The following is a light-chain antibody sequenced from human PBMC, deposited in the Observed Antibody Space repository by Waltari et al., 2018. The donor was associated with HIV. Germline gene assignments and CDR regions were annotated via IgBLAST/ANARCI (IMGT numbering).Light chain of an antibody. CDR3: AAWDDSLNGYV. CDR1: SSNIGRNS. Sequence: QSVLTQPPSASGTPGHRVTISCSGSSSNIGRNSVNWYQHLPETAPKLLIFRNDQRPSGVPDRFSGSKSGTSASLAISGLQSEDEADYYCAAWDDSLNGYVFGTGTTVTVL. CDR2: RND. V-gene: IGLV1-44*01. J-gene: IGLJ1*01.